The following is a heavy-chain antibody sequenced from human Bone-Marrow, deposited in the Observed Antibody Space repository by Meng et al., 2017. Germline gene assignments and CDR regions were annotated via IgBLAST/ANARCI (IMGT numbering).Heavy chain of an antibody. D-gene: IGHD6-19*01. CDR3: AKNTNLEWLVPDPFDY. CDR2: ISGIGGST. V-gene: IGHV3-23*01. J-gene: IGHJ4*02. Sequence: GESLKISCTASGFTFSSYAMSWVRQDPGKGLDWVSAISGIGGSTYYADSVKGRFTISRDNSKNTLYLQMSSLRAEDTAVYYCAKNTNLEWLVPDPFDYWGQGTLVTVSS. CDR1: GFTFSSYA.